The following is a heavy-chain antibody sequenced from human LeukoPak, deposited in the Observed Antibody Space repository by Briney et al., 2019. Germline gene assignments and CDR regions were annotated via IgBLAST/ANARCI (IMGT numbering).Heavy chain of an antibody. J-gene: IGHJ4*02. CDR2: ISYDGSNK. Sequence: LSLTCTVSGGSISSSSYYWGWIRQPPGKGLEWVAVISYDGSNKYYADSVKGRFTISRDNSKNTLYLQMNSLRAEDTAVYYCARDHRAELGAVGYWGQGTLVTVSS. V-gene: IGHV3-30-3*01. D-gene: IGHD1-26*01. CDR3: ARDHRAELGAVGY. CDR1: GGSISSSS.